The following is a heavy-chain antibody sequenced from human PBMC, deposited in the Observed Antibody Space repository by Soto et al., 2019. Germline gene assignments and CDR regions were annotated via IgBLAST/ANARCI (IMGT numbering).Heavy chain of an antibody. CDR2: FIPIFGTT. J-gene: IGHJ3*02. D-gene: IGHD4-17*01. Sequence: QVQLVQSGAEVKKPGSSVKVSCKASGGTFSSFAVSWVRQAPGQGLEWMGGFIPIFGTTIYARKFQGRVMITADESTSTAYMDLSSLTSEDTAVYCCARGRTNQLRWHPTIWGQGTMVTVSS. CDR3: ARGRTNQLRWHPTI. V-gene: IGHV1-69*12. CDR1: GGTFSSFA.